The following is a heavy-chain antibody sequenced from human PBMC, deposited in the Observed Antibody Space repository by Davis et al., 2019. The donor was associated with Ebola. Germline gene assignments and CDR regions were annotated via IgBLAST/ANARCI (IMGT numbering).Heavy chain of an antibody. CDR2: IYYSGST. D-gene: IGHD2-2*01. CDR1: GGSISSYY. CDR3: ARDRRYCSSTSCPAGGYYYYGMDV. V-gene: IGHV4-59*01. J-gene: IGHJ6*04. Sequence: SETLSLTCTVSGGSISSYYWSWIRQPPGKGLEWIGYIYYSGSTNYNPSLKSRVTISVDTSKNQFSLKLSSVTAADTAVYYCARDRRYCSSTSCPAGGYYYYGMDVWGKGTTVTVSS.